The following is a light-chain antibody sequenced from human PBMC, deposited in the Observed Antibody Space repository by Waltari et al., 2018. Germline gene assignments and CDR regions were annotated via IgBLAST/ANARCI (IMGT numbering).Light chain of an antibody. Sequence: QSVLSQPASAAAAPAKSINIDSTGTSSKIGSYNYVSWYQQCPGKDPKLRIYDCSNRPSGVSRRFYGSKAGDTASLTFSGLQGEDEANYYCSSYIGSSTLELFGGGTRLTGL. V-gene: IGLV2-14*03. CDR1: SSKIGSYNY. CDR3: SSYIGSSTLEL. J-gene: IGLJ2*01. CDR2: DCS.